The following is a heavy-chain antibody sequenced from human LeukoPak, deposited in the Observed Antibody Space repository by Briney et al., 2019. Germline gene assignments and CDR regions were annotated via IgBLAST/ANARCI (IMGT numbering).Heavy chain of an antibody. J-gene: IGHJ6*03. CDR2: INHSGST. CDR1: GGSFSGYY. D-gene: IGHD2-2*02. CDR3: ARGRGCSSTSCYTDYYYYMDL. V-gene: IGHV4-34*01. Sequence: KPSETLSLTCAVYGGSFSGYYWSWIRQPPGKGLEWIGEINHSGSTNYNPSLKSRVTISVDTSKNQFSLRLTSVTAADTAVYYCARGRGCSSTSCYTDYYYYMDLWGKGTTVTVYS.